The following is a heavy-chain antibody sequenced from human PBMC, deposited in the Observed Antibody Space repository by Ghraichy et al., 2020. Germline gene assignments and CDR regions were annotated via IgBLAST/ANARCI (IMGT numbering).Heavy chain of an antibody. D-gene: IGHD2-2*01. Sequence: SETLSLTCTVSGGSISNSSYYWGWIRQLPGKGLEWIGSIYYSGIAYYNPSLKSRVTISVDTPRNQFSLNLRSVTAADTAIYYCARGLLGYCRSISCYGFDYWGQGPLVTVSS. CDR1: GGSISNSSYY. V-gene: IGHV4-39*01. CDR3: ARGLLGYCRSISCYGFDY. CDR2: IYYSGIA. J-gene: IGHJ4*02.